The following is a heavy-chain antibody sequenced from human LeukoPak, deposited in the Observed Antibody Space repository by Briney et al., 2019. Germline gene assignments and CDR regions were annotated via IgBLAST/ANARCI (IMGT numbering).Heavy chain of an antibody. V-gene: IGHV3-74*01. CDR1: GFTLSNYW. J-gene: IGHJ6*02. D-gene: IGHD2-8*02. CDR2: VDPDGTTT. CDR3: TRVQAGRSGLMDV. Sequence: GGSLRLSCAASGFTLSNYWMHWVRHAPGEGLVWVSRVDPDGTTTNYADSVTGRFTTSRDNAKNTLYLQMNSLRAEDTALYYCTRVQAGRSGLMDVWGRGTSVTVSS.